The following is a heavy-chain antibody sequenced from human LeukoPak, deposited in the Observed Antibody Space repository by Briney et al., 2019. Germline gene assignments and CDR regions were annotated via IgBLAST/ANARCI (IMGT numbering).Heavy chain of an antibody. J-gene: IGHJ2*01. V-gene: IGHV3-30-3*01. CDR1: GFTFSSYA. D-gene: IGHD6-19*01. CDR3: ARDGYSSGWYPDWYFDL. CDR2: VSYDGSNK. Sequence: GGSLRLSCAASGFTFSSYAMHWVRQAPGKGLEWVAVVSYDGSNKYYADSVKGRFTISRDNSKNTLYLQVNSLRAEDTAVYYCARDGYSSGWYPDWYFDLWGRGTLVTVSS.